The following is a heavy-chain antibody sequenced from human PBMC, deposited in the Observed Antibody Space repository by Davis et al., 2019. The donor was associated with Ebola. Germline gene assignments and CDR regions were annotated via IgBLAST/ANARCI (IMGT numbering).Heavy chain of an antibody. Sequence: SVKVSCKASGYTFTNYYMHWVRQAPGQGLEWMGRSIPILGIGNYAKPFKGRVTITADKSTTTVYMELSSLRSEDTAVYYCATDGSAVAGPTWGQGTLVTVSS. J-gene: IGHJ4*02. D-gene: IGHD6-19*01. V-gene: IGHV1-69*04. CDR2: SIPILGIG. CDR1: GYTFTNYY. CDR3: ATDGSAVAGPT.